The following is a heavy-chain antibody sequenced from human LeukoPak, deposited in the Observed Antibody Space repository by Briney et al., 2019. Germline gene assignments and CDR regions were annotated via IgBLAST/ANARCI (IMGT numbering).Heavy chain of an antibody. CDR2: INHSGST. D-gene: IGHD2-2*01. CDR1: GGSFCGYY. J-gene: IGHJ6*03. V-gene: IGHV4-34*01. CDR3: ARSGYCSSTSCRIYYYYYYMDV. Sequence: SEALSLTCAVYGGSFCGYYWSWIRQRPGKGREWIGEINHSGSTNYNPSLKSRVTISVDTSKNKFSLKLSSVTAADTAVYYCARSGYCSSTSCRIYYYYYYMDVWGKGTTVTVSS.